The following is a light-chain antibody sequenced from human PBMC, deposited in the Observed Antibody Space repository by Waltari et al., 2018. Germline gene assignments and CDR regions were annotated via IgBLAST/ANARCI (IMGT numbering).Light chain of an antibody. CDR1: SSDVGFYDF. Sequence: QSALTQPASVSGSPGQSITISCTGTSSDVGFYDFVSLFQQHPGKAPKVMIYKVNNRPSGVSSRFSGSKSANTASRTISGLQAEDEADYYCSSYTRRSYWVFGGGTQLTVL. V-gene: IGLV2-14*01. CDR2: KVN. J-gene: IGLJ3*02. CDR3: SSYTRRSYWV.